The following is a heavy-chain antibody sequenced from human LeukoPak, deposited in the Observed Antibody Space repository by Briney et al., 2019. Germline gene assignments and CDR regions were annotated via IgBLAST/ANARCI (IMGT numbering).Heavy chain of an antibody. CDR2: FDPEDGET. J-gene: IGHJ4*02. V-gene: IGHV1-24*01. Sequence: ASVKVSCKISGYTLTELSMHWVRQAPGKGLERMGGFDPEDGETIYAQKFQGRVTMTEDTSTDTAYMELSSLRSEDTAVYYCATSLAGATTFDYWGQGTLVTVSS. CDR3: ATSLAGATTFDY. CDR1: GYTLTELS. D-gene: IGHD1-26*01.